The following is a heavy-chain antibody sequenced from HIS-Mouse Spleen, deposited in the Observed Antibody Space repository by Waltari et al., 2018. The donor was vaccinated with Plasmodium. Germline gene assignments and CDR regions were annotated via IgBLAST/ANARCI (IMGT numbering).Heavy chain of an antibody. CDR2: NSGSGGRT. D-gene: IGHD7-27*01. V-gene: IGHV3-23*01. CDR1: AFTFGSYA. CDR3: AKSSKGTGDLWDY. Sequence: EMQLLESGGGLVQPGGSLRLPCAASAFTFGSYAMSRVRPAPGQGLEWGADNSGSGGRTYYADSVKGRFTISRDNSKNTLYLQMNSLRAEDTAVYYCAKSSKGTGDLWDYWGQGTLVTVSS. J-gene: IGHJ4*02.